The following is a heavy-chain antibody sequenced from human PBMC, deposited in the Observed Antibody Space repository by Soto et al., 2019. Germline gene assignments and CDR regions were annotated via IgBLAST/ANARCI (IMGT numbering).Heavy chain of an antibody. V-gene: IGHV4-34*01. CDR1: GGSFSGYY. CDR3: ARINGGSPDF. Sequence: SETLSLTCAVYGGSFSGYYWSWIRQPPGKGLEWIGEINHSGSTNHNPSLKSRVTISVDTSKNQFSLKLTSVTAADTAVYYCARINGGSPDFWGQGTLVTVSS. CDR2: INHSGST. D-gene: IGHD2-15*01. J-gene: IGHJ4*02.